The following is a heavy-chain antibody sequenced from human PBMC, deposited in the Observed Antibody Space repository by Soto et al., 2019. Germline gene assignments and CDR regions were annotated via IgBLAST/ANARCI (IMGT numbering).Heavy chain of an antibody. Sequence: SETLSLTCTVTGGPISSTTYYWGWIRQPPGKGLEWIGSIYYSGSTYYNPSLKSRVTISVDTSKNQFSMRLSSVTAADTAVYYCARHPEIGYSSAWFLGGFDPWGQGTLVT. V-gene: IGHV4-39*01. J-gene: IGHJ5*02. CDR3: ARHPEIGYSSAWFLGGFDP. CDR2: IYYSGST. CDR1: GGPISSTTYY. D-gene: IGHD6-19*01.